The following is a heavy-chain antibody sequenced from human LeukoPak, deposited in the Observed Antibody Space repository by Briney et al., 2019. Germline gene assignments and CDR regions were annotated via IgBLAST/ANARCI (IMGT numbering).Heavy chain of an antibody. J-gene: IGHJ2*01. CDR3: ARGRGSFDL. CDR2: INHSGST. Sequence: SETLSLTCAVYGGSFSGYYWSWIRQPPGKGLEWIGEINHSGSTNYNPSLKSRVTISVDTSKNQFSLKLSSVTAADTAVYYCARGRGSFDLWGRGTLVTVPS. V-gene: IGHV4-34*01. CDR1: GGSFSGYY. D-gene: IGHD5-12*01.